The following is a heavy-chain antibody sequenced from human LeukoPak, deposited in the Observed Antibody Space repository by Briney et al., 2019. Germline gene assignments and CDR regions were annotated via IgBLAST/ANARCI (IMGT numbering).Heavy chain of an antibody. CDR1: GFPVSSNY. CDR3: ARGIRLQLWIRDAFDI. V-gene: IGHV3-53*01. D-gene: IGHD5-18*01. Sequence: GGSLRLSCAASGFPVSSNYMSWVRQAPGKGLEWASVIYSGGSTYYADSVKGRFTISRDNSKNTLYLQMNSLRAEDTAVYYCARGIRLQLWIRDAFDIWGQGTMVTVSS. CDR2: IYSGGST. J-gene: IGHJ3*02.